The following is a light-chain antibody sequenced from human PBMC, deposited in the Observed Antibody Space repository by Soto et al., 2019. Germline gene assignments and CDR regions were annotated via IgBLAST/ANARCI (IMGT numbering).Light chain of an antibody. CDR2: HIS. CDR3: MQAKQFPYT. V-gene: IGKV2-24*01. Sequence: DIVVTQTPLSSPVTLGQPASISCRSSESLVHSDGTTYLSWFHQRPGQPPRLLIYHISNRFSGVPDRFSGSGAGKDFTLKISRVKDEDVGVYYCMQAKQFPYTFGQGTKLEIK. CDR1: ESLVHSDGTTY. J-gene: IGKJ2*01.